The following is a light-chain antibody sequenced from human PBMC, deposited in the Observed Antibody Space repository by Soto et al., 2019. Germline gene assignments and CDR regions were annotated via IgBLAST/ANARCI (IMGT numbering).Light chain of an antibody. Sequence: DIVLTQSPGTLSLSPGDRATLSCRASQSIGSSYLVWFQQKAGQAPRLLMYAASNRATGIPDRFSGSGSGADFTLTISRLEPEDFAVYYCHQYGTAPLTFGQGTRLDIK. CDR2: AAS. CDR1: QSIGSSY. V-gene: IGKV3-20*01. J-gene: IGKJ5*01. CDR3: HQYGTAPLT.